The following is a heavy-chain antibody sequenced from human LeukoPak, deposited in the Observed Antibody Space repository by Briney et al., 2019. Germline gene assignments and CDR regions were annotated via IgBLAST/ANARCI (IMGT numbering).Heavy chain of an antibody. CDR1: GYTFTGYY. D-gene: IGHD3-22*01. CDR2: INPNSGGT. CDR3: ARARVSYYYDSSGYYAPFDY. J-gene: IGHJ4*02. V-gene: IGHV1-2*06. Sequence: ASVKVSCKASGYTFTGYYMHWVRQAPGQGLEWMGRINPNSGGTNYAQKFQGRVTMTRDTSISTAYMELSRLRSDDTAVYYCARARVSYYYDSSGYYAPFDYWGQGTLVTVSS.